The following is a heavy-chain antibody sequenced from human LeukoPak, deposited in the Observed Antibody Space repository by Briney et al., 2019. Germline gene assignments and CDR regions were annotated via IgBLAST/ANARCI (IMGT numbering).Heavy chain of an antibody. CDR2: INPSGGST. CDR1: GYTFTSYY. CDR3: ARDVGYSSSWSYFDY. V-gene: IGHV1-46*01. D-gene: IGHD6-13*01. J-gene: IGHJ4*02. Sequence: ASVKVPCKASGYTFTSYYMHWVRQAPGQGLEWMGIINPSGGSTSYAQKFQGRVTMTRDMSTSTVYMELSSLRSEDTAVYYCARDVGYSSSWSYFDYWGRGTLVTVSS.